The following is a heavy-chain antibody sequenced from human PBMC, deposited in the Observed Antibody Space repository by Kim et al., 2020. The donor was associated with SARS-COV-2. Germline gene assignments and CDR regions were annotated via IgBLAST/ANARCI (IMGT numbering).Heavy chain of an antibody. J-gene: IGHJ4*02. D-gene: IGHD2-15*01. Sequence: SRVTISVDTSKNQFSLKLSSVTAADTAVYYCARDPLYCSGGSCQKRGLDYWGQGTLVTVSS. CDR3: ARDPLYCSGGSCQKRGLDY. V-gene: IGHV4-31*02.